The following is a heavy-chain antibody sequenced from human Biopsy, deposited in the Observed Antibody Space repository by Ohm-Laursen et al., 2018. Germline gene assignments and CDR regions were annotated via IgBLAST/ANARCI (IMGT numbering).Heavy chain of an antibody. CDR1: GGSISSSTTYY. V-gene: IGHV4-39*01. CDR2: IYNTETT. J-gene: IGHJ5*02. Sequence: TLSLTCTVSGGSISSSTTYYWAWLRQPPGKGLEWIGSIYNTETTFYNPSLKSRVTISFDTSTNQFSLKVSSVTAADTALYFCARHPTGFWFDPGGHGTLVTVSS. CDR3: ARHPTGFWFDP.